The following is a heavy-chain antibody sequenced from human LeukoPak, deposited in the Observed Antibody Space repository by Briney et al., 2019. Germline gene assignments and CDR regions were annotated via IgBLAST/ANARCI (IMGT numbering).Heavy chain of an antibody. D-gene: IGHD6-19*01. V-gene: IGHV3-20*04. CDR2: INWNGGST. Sequence: PSETLSLTCTVSDYSISSGFYWGWIRQPPGKGLEWVSGINWNGGSTGYADSVKGRFTISRDNAKNSLYLQMNSLRAEDTALYYCARVAVAARVLDYYYYMDVWGKGTTVTVSS. CDR3: ARVAVAARVLDYYYYMDV. J-gene: IGHJ6*03. CDR1: DYSISSGFY.